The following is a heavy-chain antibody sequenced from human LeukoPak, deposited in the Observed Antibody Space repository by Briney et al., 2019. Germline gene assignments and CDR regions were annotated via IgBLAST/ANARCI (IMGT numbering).Heavy chain of an antibody. D-gene: IGHD3-10*01. CDR3: ATGGGGIYFDY. J-gene: IGHJ4*02. Sequence: ETLSLTCAVYGGSFSGYYWSWIRQPPGKGLEWVSSIRGSGGSTNHADSVKGRFTISRDNSKNTLYLQMDSLRAEDTAVYYCATGGGGIYFDYWGQGTLATVSS. CDR1: GGSFSGYY. V-gene: IGHV3-23*01. CDR2: IRGSGGST.